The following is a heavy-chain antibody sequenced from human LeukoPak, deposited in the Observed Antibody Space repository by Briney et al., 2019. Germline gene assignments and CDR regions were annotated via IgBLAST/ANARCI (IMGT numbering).Heavy chain of an antibody. CDR3: ARDDYDPSYYYYYGMDV. CDR2: IIPILGIA. Sequence: SVKVSCKASGGTFSSYAISWVRQAPGQGLEWMGRIIPILGIANYAQKFQGRVTITADKSTSTAYMELSSLRSEDTAAYYCARDDYDPSYYYYYGMDVWGQGTTVTVSS. D-gene: IGHD4-17*01. V-gene: IGHV1-69*04. J-gene: IGHJ6*02. CDR1: GGTFSSYA.